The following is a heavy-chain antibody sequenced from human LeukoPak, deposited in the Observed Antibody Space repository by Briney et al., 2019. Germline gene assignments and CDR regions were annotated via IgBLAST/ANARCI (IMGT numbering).Heavy chain of an antibody. J-gene: IGHJ2*01. Sequence: PSETLSLTCAFAGGSISSYYWSWIRQPPGKGLEWIGYIYYSGSTNYNPSLKSRVTISVDTSKNQFSLKLSSVTAADTAVYYCARSPGHSGSPFLLWGRGTLVTVSS. CDR2: IYYSGST. CDR1: GGSISSYY. CDR3: ARSPGHSGSPFLL. V-gene: IGHV4-59*08. D-gene: IGHD5-12*01.